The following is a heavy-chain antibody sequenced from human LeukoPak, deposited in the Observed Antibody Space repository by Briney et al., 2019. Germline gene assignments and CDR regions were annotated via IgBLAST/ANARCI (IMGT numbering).Heavy chain of an antibody. CDR2: IYYSGST. J-gene: IGHJ4*02. Sequence: SETLSLTCTVSGGSISSSSYYWGWIRQPPGKGLEWIGSIYYSGSTYYNPSLKSRVTISVDTSKNQFSLKLSSVTAAVTAVYYCASPRSDYADDSSGDYFDYWGQGTLVTVSS. CDR3: ASPRSDYADDSSGDYFDY. V-gene: IGHV4-39*01. D-gene: IGHD3-22*01. CDR1: GGSISSSSYY.